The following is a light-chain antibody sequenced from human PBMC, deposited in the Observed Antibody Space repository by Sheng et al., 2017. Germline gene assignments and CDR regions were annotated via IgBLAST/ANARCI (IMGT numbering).Light chain of an antibody. V-gene: IGKV1-5*03. CDR1: QSISTW. CDR3: QQGNSFPPT. Sequence: DIQMTQSPSTLSASIGDRVTITCRASQSISTWLAWYQQRPGKAPRLLIYKASSLESGVPSRFSGSGSGTEFTLTISSLQPEDIATYYCQQGNSFPPTFGGGTKVEIK. CDR2: KAS. J-gene: IGKJ4*01.